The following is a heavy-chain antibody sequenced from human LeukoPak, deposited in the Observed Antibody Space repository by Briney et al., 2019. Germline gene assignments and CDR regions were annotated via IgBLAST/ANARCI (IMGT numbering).Heavy chain of an antibody. CDR2: IFYSGGT. D-gene: IGHD3-22*01. CDR1: GGSINSYY. Sequence: PSETLPLTCTVSGGSINSYYWSWVRQPPGKGLEWIGYIFYSGGTRYDASLESRVTISLDTSRNQFSLKLSSVTAADTAVYYCARQPSGYYDKSGYYPYYFDYWGQGALVTVSS. J-gene: IGHJ4*02. CDR3: ARQPSGYYDKSGYYPYYFDY. V-gene: IGHV4-59*08.